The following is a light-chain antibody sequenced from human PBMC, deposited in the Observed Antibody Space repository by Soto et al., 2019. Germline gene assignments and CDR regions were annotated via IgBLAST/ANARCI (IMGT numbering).Light chain of an antibody. CDR2: EGS. Sequence: QSALTQPASVSGSPGQSITISCTGTSSDFGSYNLVSWFQQHPGKAPKLMIYEGSKRPSGVSNRFSGSKSGNTASLTISGLQAEDEADYHCCSYTGSNTFVVFGGGTKLTVL. CDR3: CSYTGSNTFVV. V-gene: IGLV2-23*03. J-gene: IGLJ3*02. CDR1: SSDFGSYNL.